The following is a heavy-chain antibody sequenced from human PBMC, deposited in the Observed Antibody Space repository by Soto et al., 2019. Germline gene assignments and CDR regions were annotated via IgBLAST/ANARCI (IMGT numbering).Heavy chain of an antibody. J-gene: IGHJ4*02. Sequence: SDPLSLTWTLSGSSISIGDYYWSWMLQPPGKGLEWIGYIYYSGSTYYNPSLKSRVTISVDTSKNQFSLKLSSVTAADTAVYYCARGLHYYDSSGYPEADYWGQGTLVTVSS. CDR3: ARGLHYYDSSGYPEADY. CDR1: GSSISIGDYY. V-gene: IGHV4-30-4*02. CDR2: IYYSGST. D-gene: IGHD3-22*01.